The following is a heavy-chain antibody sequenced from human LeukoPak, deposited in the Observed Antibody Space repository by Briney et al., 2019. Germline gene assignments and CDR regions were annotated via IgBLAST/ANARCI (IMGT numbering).Heavy chain of an antibody. CDR3: ARDPIDF. Sequence: QPGGSLRLSCMASEFTFSSYGINWVRQAPGKGLEWVSYISSSGSIIYYSDSVKGRFTISRDNAKNSLFLQMNSLTAEDTAVYYCARDPIDFWGQGTLVTVSS. V-gene: IGHV3-48*03. J-gene: IGHJ4*02. CDR1: EFTFSSYG. CDR2: ISSSGSII.